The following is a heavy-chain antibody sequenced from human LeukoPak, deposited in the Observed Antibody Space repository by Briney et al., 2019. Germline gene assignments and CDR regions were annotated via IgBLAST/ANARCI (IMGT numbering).Heavy chain of an antibody. V-gene: IGHV1-2*02. CDR3: LRGGGRSYCDY. Sequence: SVKVSCKPSGYTFTAYNIHWVRQPPGQGLEWMGWMNPNSGDTNYAQNLQGRVTMTRDTSISTAYMELSSLRSDDTAVYFCLRGGGRSYCDYWGQGTPVTVSS. CDR1: GYTFTAYN. CDR2: MNPNSGDT. J-gene: IGHJ4*02. D-gene: IGHD2-15*01.